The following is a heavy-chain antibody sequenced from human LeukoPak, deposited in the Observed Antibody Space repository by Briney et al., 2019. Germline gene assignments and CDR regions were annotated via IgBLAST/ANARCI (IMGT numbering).Heavy chain of an antibody. CDR3: ARGYPRNYYNWNYLGY. J-gene: IGHJ4*02. Sequence: SETLSLTCAVYGGSFSGYYWSWIRQPPGKGLEWIGEINHSGSTNYNPSLKSRVTISVDTSKNQFSLKLSSVTAADTAVYYCARGYPRNYYNWNYLGYWGQGTLVTVSS. CDR1: GGSFSGYY. CDR2: INHSGST. D-gene: IGHD1-20*01. V-gene: IGHV4-34*01.